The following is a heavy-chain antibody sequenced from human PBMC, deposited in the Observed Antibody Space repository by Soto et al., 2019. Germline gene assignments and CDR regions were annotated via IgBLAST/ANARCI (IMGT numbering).Heavy chain of an antibody. Sequence: QVQLVQSGAEVKKPGSSVKVSCKASGGTFSSYAISWVRQAPGQGLEWMGGIIPIFGTANYAQKFQGRVTITADKSTSIAYMELSSLRSEDTAVYYCARDRIPWDYKYYFDYWGQGTLVTVSS. V-gene: IGHV1-69*06. CDR1: GGTFSSYA. J-gene: IGHJ4*02. CDR3: ARDRIPWDYKYYFDY. CDR2: IIPIFGTA. D-gene: IGHD4-4*01.